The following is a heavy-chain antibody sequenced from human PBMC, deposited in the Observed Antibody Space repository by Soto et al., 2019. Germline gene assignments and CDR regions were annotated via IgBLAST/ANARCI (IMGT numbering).Heavy chain of an antibody. CDR3: ARDRVGGSYYYYYGMDV. J-gene: IGHJ6*02. V-gene: IGHV4-34*01. Sequence: SETLSLTCAVYGGSFSGYYWSWIRQPPGKGLEWIGEINHSGSTNYNPSLKSRVTISVDTSKNQFSRKLSSVTAADTAVYYCARDRVGGSYYYYYGMDVWGQGTTVTVSS. D-gene: IGHD2-15*01. CDR2: INHSGST. CDR1: GGSFSGYY.